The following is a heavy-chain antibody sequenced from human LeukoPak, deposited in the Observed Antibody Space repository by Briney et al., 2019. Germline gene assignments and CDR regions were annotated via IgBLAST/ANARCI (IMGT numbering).Heavy chain of an antibody. V-gene: IGHV1-18*01. CDR1: GYTFTSYG. CDR2: ISAYNGNT. CDR3: AVGGGYSGYELFSF. J-gene: IGHJ4*02. Sequence: GASVKVSCKASGYTFTSYGISWVRQAPGQGLEWMGLISAYNGNTNYAQKLQGRVTMNTDTSTSTAYMELRSLRSDDTAVYYCAVGGGYSGYELFSFWGQGTLVTVSS. D-gene: IGHD5-12*01.